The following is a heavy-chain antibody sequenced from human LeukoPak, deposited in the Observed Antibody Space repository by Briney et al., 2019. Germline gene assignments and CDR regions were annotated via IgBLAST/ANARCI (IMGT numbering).Heavy chain of an antibody. Sequence: PSETLSLTCAVSGGSISSGGYSWSWIRQPPGKGLEWIGFIYHSGSTYYNPSLKSRLTISVDRSKNQFPLKLSSVTAADTAVYYCARSLYYYDTSAPRAFDIWGQGTMVTVSS. CDR1: GGSISSGGYS. V-gene: IGHV4-30-2*01. J-gene: IGHJ3*02. D-gene: IGHD3-22*01. CDR3: ARSLYYYDTSAPRAFDI. CDR2: IYHSGST.